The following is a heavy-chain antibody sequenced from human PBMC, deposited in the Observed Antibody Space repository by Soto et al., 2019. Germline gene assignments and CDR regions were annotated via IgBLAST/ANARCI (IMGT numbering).Heavy chain of an antibody. J-gene: IGHJ5*02. Sequence: GESLKISCMGSGYSFTSYWIGWVCQMPGKGLEWMGIIYPGDSDTRYSPSFQGQVTISADKSISTAYLQWSSLKASDTAMYYCAVLPGIAAAGRSWFDPWGQGTLVTVSS. CDR3: AVLPGIAAAGRSWFDP. D-gene: IGHD6-13*01. V-gene: IGHV5-51*01. CDR2: IYPGDSDT. CDR1: GYSFTSYW.